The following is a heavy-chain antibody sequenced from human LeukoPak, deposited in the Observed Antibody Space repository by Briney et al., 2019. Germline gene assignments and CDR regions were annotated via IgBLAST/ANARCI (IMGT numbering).Heavy chain of an antibody. V-gene: IGHV3-30-3*01. D-gene: IGHD1-26*01. CDR2: ISYEGSNK. Sequence: GRSLRLSCAASGFTFSSYAMHWVREAPGKGLEWVGVISYEGSNKYYADSVKGRFTISRDNSKNTLYLQMNSLRAEDTSVYYCARDSGYSGSYYFDYWGQGTLVTVSS. CDR1: GFTFSSYA. J-gene: IGHJ4*02. CDR3: ARDSGYSGSYYFDY.